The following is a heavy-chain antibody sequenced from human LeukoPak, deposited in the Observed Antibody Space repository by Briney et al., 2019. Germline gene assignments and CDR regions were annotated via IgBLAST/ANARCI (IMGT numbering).Heavy chain of an antibody. V-gene: IGHV3-7*03. CDR1: GFTFSDST. Sequence: GGSLRLSCAVVGFTFSDSTMSWVRQAPGKGPEWVAKMHEDGSEIEYVDSVKGRFTVSRDNAKKSLYLQMNSLRAEDTALYYCAKVARFGEYTDYWGQGTLVTVSS. CDR3: AKVARFGEYTDY. J-gene: IGHJ4*02. CDR2: MHEDGSEI. D-gene: IGHD3-10*01.